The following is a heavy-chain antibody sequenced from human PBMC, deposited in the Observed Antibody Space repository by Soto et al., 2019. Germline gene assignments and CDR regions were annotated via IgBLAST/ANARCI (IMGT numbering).Heavy chain of an antibody. J-gene: IGHJ4*02. D-gene: IGHD3-22*01. CDR1: GVSFIDYF. Sequence: SATLSLTSTVYGVSFIDYFWAWIGQPPGKGLEWIGEIRHSGSTRYNPSLESRVTISVDTSRNQFSLKLNSVTAADTAVYYCARGPPINYYGIGGYYYFDYWGQGPLV. CDR3: ARGPPINYYGIGGYYYFDY. CDR2: IRHSGST. V-gene: IGHV4-34*01.